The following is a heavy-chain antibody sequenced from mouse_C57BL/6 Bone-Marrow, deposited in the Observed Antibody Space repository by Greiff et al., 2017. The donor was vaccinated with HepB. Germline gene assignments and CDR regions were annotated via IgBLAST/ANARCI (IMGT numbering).Heavy chain of an antibody. CDR3: ARDLGHYDYDSYWYFDV. CDR1: GYSITSGYD. Sequence: VQLKESGPGMVKPSQSLSLTCTVTGYSITSGYDWHWIRHFPGNKLEWMGYISYSGSTNYNPSLKSRISITHDTSKNHFFLKLNSVTTEDTATYYCARDLGHYDYDSYWYFDVWGTGTTVTVSS. D-gene: IGHD2-4*01. V-gene: IGHV3-1*01. CDR2: ISYSGST. J-gene: IGHJ1*03.